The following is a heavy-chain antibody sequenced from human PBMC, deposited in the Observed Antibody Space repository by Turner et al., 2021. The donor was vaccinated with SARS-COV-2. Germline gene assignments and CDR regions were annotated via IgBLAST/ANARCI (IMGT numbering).Heavy chain of an antibody. D-gene: IGHD3-22*01. CDR1: GGSISSSGYY. CDR3: ARHHYYDSSGYYLPPFDY. CDR2: IYYSGST. Sequence: QLQLQESGPGLVKPSETLSLTCTVSGGSISSSGYYWGWIRQPPGKGLEWIGGIYYSGSTYYNPSLKSRVTISVDTSKNQFSLKLSSVTAADTAVYYCARHHYYDSSGYYLPPFDYWGQGTLVTVSS. V-gene: IGHV4-39*01. J-gene: IGHJ4*02.